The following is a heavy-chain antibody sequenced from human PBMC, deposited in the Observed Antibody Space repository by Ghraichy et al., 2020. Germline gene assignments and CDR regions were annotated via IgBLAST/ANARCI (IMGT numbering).Heavy chain of an antibody. CDR2: IGTAGDT. CDR3: ARANVGDYGESEFDY. CDR1: GFTFSSYD. J-gene: IGHJ4*02. V-gene: IGHV3-13*01. D-gene: IGHD4-17*01. Sequence: GGSLRLSCAASGFTFSSYDMHWVRQATGKGLEWVSAIGTAGDTYYPGSVKGRFTISRENAKNSLYLQMNSLRAGDTAVYYCARANVGDYGESEFDYWGQGTLVTVSS.